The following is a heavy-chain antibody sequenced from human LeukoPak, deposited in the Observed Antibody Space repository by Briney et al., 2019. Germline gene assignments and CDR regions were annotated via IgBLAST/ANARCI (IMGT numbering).Heavy chain of an antibody. CDR1: GGSFSGYY. V-gene: IGHV4-34*01. CDR3: AKDPRIAAAEYYFDY. D-gene: IGHD6-13*01. CDR2: INHSGST. Sequence: PSETLSLTCAVYGGSFSGYYWSWIRQPPGKGLEWIGEINHSGSTNYNPSLKSRVTISVDTSKNQFSLKLSSVTAADTAVYYCAKDPRIAAAEYYFDYWGQGTLVTVSS. J-gene: IGHJ4*02.